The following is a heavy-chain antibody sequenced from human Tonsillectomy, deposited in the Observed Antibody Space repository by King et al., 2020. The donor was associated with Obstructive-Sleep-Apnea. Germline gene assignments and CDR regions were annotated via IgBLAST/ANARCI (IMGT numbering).Heavy chain of an antibody. V-gene: IGHV2-26*01. CDR2: IFSNDEK. CDR1: GFSLSNARMG. CDR3: ARTPFGGDYYFDY. D-gene: IGHD3-16*01. J-gene: IGHJ4*02. Sequence: TLKESGPVLVKPTETLTLTCTVSGFSLSNARMGVSWIRQPPGKALEWLAHIFSNDEKSYSTSLKSRLTISKDTSKSQVVLTMTNMDPVDTATYYCARTPFGGDYYFDYWGQGTLVTVSS.